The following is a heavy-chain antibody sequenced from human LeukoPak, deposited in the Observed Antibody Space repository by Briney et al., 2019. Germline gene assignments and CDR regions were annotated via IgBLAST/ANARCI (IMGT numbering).Heavy chain of an antibody. J-gene: IGHJ5*02. CDR1: GGSISSSSYY. Sequence: PSETLSLTCTVSGGSISSSSYYWGWIRQPPGKGLEWIGSIYYSGSTYYNPSLKSRVTISVDTSKNQFSLKLSSVTAADTAVYYCARTHYCSGGSCLGWFDPWGQGTLVTVSS. CDR2: IYYSGST. CDR3: ARTHYCSGGSCLGWFDP. V-gene: IGHV4-39*07. D-gene: IGHD2-15*01.